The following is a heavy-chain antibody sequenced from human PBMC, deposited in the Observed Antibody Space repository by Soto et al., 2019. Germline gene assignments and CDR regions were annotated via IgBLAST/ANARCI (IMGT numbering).Heavy chain of an antibody. J-gene: IGHJ4*02. Sequence: TGGSLRLSCAASGFTFSSNAMNWVRQAPGKGLEWVSGISGSGGSTYYADSVKGRFTISRDNAKNTVYLQMNSLRAEDTAVYYCAREGYSSGWSSDHWGQGTLVTVSS. CDR3: AREGYSSGWSSDH. D-gene: IGHD6-19*01. CDR2: ISGSGGST. V-gene: IGHV3-23*01. CDR1: GFTFSSNA.